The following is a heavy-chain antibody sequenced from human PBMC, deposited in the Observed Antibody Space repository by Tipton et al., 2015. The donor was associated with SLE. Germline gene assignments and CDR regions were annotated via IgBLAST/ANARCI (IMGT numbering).Heavy chain of an antibody. V-gene: IGHV1-8*01. D-gene: IGHD3-22*01. J-gene: IGHJ4*02. Sequence: QVQLVQSGAEVKKPGASVKVSCKASGYTFTSYDINWVRQATGQGLEWMGWMNPNSGNTGYAQKFQGRVTMTRNTSISTAYMELSSLRSDDTAVYYCARDSSDSSGYPPYFDYWGQGTLVTVSS. CDR2: MNPNSGNT. CDR1: GYTFTSYD. CDR3: ARDSSDSSGYPPYFDY.